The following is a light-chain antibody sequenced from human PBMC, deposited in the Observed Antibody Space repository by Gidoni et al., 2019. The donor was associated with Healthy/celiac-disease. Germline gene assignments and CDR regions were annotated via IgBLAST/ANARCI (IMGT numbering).Light chain of an antibody. CDR2: SNN. CDR1: SSNIGSNT. J-gene: IGLJ3*02. Sequence: QSVLTQPPSASGTPWQRVTIACSGSSSNIGSNTVNWYQQLPGTAPKLLIYSNNQRPPGVPDRFSGSKSGTSASLAISGLQSEDEADYYCAAWDDSLNGWVFGGGTKLTVL. V-gene: IGLV1-44*01. CDR3: AAWDDSLNGWV.